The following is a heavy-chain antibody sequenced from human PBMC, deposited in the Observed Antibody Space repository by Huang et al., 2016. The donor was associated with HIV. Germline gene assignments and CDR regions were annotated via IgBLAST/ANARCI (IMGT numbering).Heavy chain of an antibody. D-gene: IGHD6-19*01. J-gene: IGHJ4*02. V-gene: IGHV3-21*01. CDR1: GFTFSSYS. CDR3: ASAVAGTLFDY. Sequence: EVQLVESGGGLVKPGGSLRLSGAASGFTFSSYSMNWVRPAPGKGREWVSSISSSSSYIYYADSVKGRFTISRDNAKNSLYMQMNSLRAEDTAVYYCASAVAGTLFDYWGQGTLVTVSS. CDR2: ISSSSSYI.